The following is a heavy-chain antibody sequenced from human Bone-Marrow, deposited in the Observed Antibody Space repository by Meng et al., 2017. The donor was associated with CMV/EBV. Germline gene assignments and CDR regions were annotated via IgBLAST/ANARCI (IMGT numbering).Heavy chain of an antibody. J-gene: IGHJ6*02. CDR1: GYTFTSYY. CDR2: IHPSGGST. Sequence: ASVKVSCKASGYTFTSYYFNWVRQAPGQGLEWMGIIHPSGGSTSYAQKFQGRVTMTRDTSTSTVYMELSSLRSEDTAVYYCAKWGVVIFGGYYYYYGMDVWGQGTTVTVSS. D-gene: IGHD3-16*01. CDR3: AKWGVVIFGGYYYYYGMDV. V-gene: IGHV1-46*01.